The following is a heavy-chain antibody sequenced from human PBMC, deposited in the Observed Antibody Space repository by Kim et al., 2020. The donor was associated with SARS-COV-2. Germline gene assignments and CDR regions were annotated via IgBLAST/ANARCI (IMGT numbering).Heavy chain of an antibody. CDR2: ISSSSSYT. V-gene: IGHV3-11*05. CDR3: ARETIILLDYYDSSGYDY. D-gene: IGHD3-22*01. Sequence: GGSLRLSCAASGFTFSDYYMSWIRQAPGKGLEWVSYISSSSSYTNYADSVKGRFTISRDNAKNSLYLQMNSLRAEDTAVYYCARETIILLDYYDSSGYDYWGQGTLVTVSS. J-gene: IGHJ4*02. CDR1: GFTFSDYY.